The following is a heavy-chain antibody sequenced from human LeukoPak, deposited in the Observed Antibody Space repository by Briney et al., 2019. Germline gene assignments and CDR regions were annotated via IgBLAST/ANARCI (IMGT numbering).Heavy chain of an antibody. CDR2: IIPIFGTA. CDR1: GGTFISYA. J-gene: IGHJ4*02. D-gene: IGHD5-18*01. Sequence: AVKVSCKASGGTFISYAISWVRQAPGQGVEWMGGIIPIFGTAKYAQKFQGRVTITTDESTSTAYMELSSLRSEDTPVYYCARAEGYMSPWLWGQGTLVTVSS. CDR3: ARAEGYMSPWL. V-gene: IGHV1-69*05.